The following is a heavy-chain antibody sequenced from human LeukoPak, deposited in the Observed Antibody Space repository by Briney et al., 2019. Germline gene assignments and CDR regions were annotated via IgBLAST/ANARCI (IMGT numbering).Heavy chain of an antibody. Sequence: SQTLSLTCALSGDSVSSNSAAWNWIRQSPSRGLEWLGRTYYRSNWYNEYAVSVRSRITVNPDTSRHHFSLQLNSVTPDDTAVYYCARGTRGAFDIWAQGTMVTVSS. CDR1: GDSVSSNSAA. D-gene: IGHD1-1*01. J-gene: IGHJ3*02. CDR3: ARGTRGAFDI. V-gene: IGHV6-1*01. CDR2: TYYRSNWYN.